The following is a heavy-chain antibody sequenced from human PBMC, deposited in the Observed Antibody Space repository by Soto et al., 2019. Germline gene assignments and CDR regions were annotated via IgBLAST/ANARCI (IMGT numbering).Heavy chain of an antibody. CDR3: ARTVGAAYYFDF. CDR1: GDSMTKYY. J-gene: IGHJ4*02. D-gene: IGHD1-26*01. Sequence: SETLSLTCTVSGDSMTKYYWGWIRQPAGKGLEWIGRIYTSGSTNYNPSLKSRVTMSIDTSNKHFSLSLKSVTAADTAVYYCARTVGAAYYFDFWGQGALVTVSS. V-gene: IGHV4-4*07. CDR2: IYTSGST.